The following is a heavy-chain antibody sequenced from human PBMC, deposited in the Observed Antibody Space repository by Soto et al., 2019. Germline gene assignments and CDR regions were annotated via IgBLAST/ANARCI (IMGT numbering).Heavy chain of an antibody. J-gene: IGHJ4*02. D-gene: IGHD5-12*01. CDR1: GYTFTSYG. Sequence: ASAKVSCKASGYTFTSYGISWVRQAPGQGLEWMGWISAYNGNTNYAQKLQGRVTMTTDTSTSTAYMELRSLRSDDTAVYYCARVQSYSGYGSFDYWGQGTLVTVSS. CDR3: ARVQSYSGYGSFDY. CDR2: ISAYNGNT. V-gene: IGHV1-18*01.